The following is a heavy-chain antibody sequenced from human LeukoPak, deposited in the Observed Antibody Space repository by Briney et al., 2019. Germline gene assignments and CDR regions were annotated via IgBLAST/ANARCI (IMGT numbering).Heavy chain of an antibody. CDR3: ARGGVEGYYDSSGYYGY. J-gene: IGHJ4*02. D-gene: IGHD3-22*01. CDR2: INPNSGGT. CDR1: GFTFTGYY. Sequence: GASVKVSCKASGFTFTGYYMHWVRQAPGQGLEWMGWINPNSGGTNYAQKFQGRVTMTRDTSISTAYMELSRLRSDDTAVYYCARGGVEGYYDSSGYYGYWGQGTLVTVSS. V-gene: IGHV1-2*02.